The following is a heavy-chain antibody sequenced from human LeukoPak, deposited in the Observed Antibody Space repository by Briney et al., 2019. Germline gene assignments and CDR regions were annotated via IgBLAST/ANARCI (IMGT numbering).Heavy chain of an antibody. CDR1: GGSISSGDYY. CDR3: ARHGVSRPMGWFDP. J-gene: IGHJ5*02. Sequence: PSETLSLTCTVSGGSISSGDYYWSWIRQPPGKGLEWIGYIYYSGSTYYNPSLKSRVTISVDTSKNQFSLKLSSVTAADTAVYYCARHGVSRPMGWFDPWGQGTLSPSPQ. CDR2: IYYSGST. D-gene: IGHD1-26*01. V-gene: IGHV4-30-4*08.